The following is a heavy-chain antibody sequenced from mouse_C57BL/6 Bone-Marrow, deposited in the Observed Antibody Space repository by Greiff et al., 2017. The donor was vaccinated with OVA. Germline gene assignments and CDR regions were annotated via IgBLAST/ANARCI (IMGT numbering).Heavy chain of an antibody. D-gene: IGHD1-1*01. CDR3: ARYSYYYGSSFYYAMDY. CDR1: GYTFTSYW. V-gene: IGHV1-55*01. CDR2: IYPGSGST. J-gene: IGHJ4*01. Sequence: VKLQQPGAELVKPGASVKMSCKASGYTFTSYWITWVKQRPGQGLEWIGDIYPGSGSTNYNEKFKSKATLTVDTSSSTAYMQLSSLTSEDSAVYYCARYSYYYGSSFYYAMDYWGQGTSVTVSS.